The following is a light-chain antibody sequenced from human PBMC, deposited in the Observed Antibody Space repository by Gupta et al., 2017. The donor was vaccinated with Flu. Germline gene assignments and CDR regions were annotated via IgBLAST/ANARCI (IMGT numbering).Light chain of an antibody. CDR3: QQSVSDPGT. CDR2: TAS. V-gene: IGKV1-39*01. J-gene: IGKJ1*01. Sequence: DIQMTQSPSSLSASVGDRVTITCRASQLISTYLNWYQHKPGQVPKLLIYTASTLQTGVPPRFSGSGSGTDFTLTIDSLHPEDFATYYCQQSVSDPGTFGQGTRVEVK. CDR1: QLISTY.